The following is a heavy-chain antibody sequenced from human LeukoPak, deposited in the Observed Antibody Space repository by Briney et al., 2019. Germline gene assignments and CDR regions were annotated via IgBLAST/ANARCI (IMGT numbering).Heavy chain of an antibody. V-gene: IGHV1-2*02. CDR1: GYTFTGYY. CDR3: ARDGGGVGALSPDY. J-gene: IGHJ4*02. Sequence: ASVKVSCKASGYTFTGYYMHWVRQAPGLGLEWMGWINPNSGGTNYAQKLQGRVTMTTDTSTSTAYMELRSLRSDDTAVYYCARDGGGVGALSPDYWGQGTLVTVSS. CDR2: INPNSGGT. D-gene: IGHD1-26*01.